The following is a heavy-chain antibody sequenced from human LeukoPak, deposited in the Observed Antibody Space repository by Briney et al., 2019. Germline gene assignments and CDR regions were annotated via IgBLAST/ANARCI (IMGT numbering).Heavy chain of an antibody. Sequence: SETLSLTCTVSGGSISTYYWSWIRQPPGKGLEWIGYIYYSERTHYNPFLKSRVTISVATSKTQFSLKVSSVPAADTAVYYCARLRGQHTDRRYVDYWGPGTPVTVSS. CDR2: IYYSERT. J-gene: IGHJ4*02. CDR3: ARLRGQHTDRRYVDY. V-gene: IGHV4-59*01. D-gene: IGHD1-1*01. CDR1: GGSISTYY.